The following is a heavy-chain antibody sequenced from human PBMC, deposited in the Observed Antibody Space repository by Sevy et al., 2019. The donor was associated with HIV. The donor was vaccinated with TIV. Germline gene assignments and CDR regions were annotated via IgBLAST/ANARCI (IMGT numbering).Heavy chain of an antibody. CDR2: ISYDGNK. D-gene: IGHD3-16*01. Sequence: GESLKISCTASGFNFNTYGMHWVRQAPGKGLEWLAIISYDGNKYYADSVEGRFTISRDNSRNTLYLQMNSLRTEDTAVFHCARAGRLRLGELLSGPDYWGPGTLVTVSS. J-gene: IGHJ4*02. CDR1: GFNFNTYG. V-gene: IGHV3-30*03. CDR3: ARAGRLRLGELLSGPDY.